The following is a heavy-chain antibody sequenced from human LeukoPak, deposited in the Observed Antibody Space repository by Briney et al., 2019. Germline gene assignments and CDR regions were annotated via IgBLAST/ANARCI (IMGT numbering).Heavy chain of an antibody. Sequence: PSETLSLTCTVSGGSISSYYWSWIRQPPGKGLEWIGYIFYSGSTNYNPSLKSRVTIPVDTSRNQFSLKLSSVTAADTAVYYCARDYYSYSRGSWAFDIWGQGTMVTVSS. CDR3: ARDYYSYSRGSWAFDI. D-gene: IGHD3-22*01. V-gene: IGHV4-59*01. J-gene: IGHJ3*02. CDR1: GGSISSYY. CDR2: IFYSGST.